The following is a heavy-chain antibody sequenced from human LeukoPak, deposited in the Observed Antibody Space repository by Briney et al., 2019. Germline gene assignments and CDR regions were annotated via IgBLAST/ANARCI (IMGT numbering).Heavy chain of an antibody. J-gene: IGHJ6*02. CDR1: GYTFTVYY. V-gene: IGHV1-2*02. CDR3: ARSTVLWFGESNADYYYGMDV. D-gene: IGHD3-10*01. Sequence: ASVKVSCKASGYTFTVYYMHWVRQAPGQGLEWMGWINPNSGGTNYAQKFQDRVTMTRDTSISTAYMELSRLRFDDTAVYYCARSTVLWFGESNADYYYGMDVWGQGTTVTVSS. CDR2: INPNSGGT.